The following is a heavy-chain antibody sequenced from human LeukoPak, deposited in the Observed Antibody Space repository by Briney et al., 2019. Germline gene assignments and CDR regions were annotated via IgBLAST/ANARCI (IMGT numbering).Heavy chain of an antibody. Sequence: GGSLRLSCAASGFSFSSYSMNWVRQAPGKGLEWVSYISSSSSSIYYADSVEGRFTISRDNAKNSLYLQMNSLRAEDTAVYHCARDPRYSSSWSQGDYMDVWGKGTTVTVSS. CDR1: GFSFSSYS. V-gene: IGHV3-48*01. CDR3: ARDPRYSSSWSQGDYMDV. D-gene: IGHD6-13*01. J-gene: IGHJ6*03. CDR2: ISSSSSSI.